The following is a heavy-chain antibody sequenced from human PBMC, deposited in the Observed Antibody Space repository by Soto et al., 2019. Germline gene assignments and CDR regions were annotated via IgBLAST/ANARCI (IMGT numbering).Heavy chain of an antibody. Sequence: WETLSLTCAVYGGSVNGYYWNWIRQPPGKGLEWIGEINHTGGTHYNPSLKSRVTMSVDTSKNQFSLRLSSVTAADTAISYCATRITVFGLLIPPFDPCGQRTQLTVSS. D-gene: IGHD3-3*01. CDR1: GGSVNGYY. CDR3: ATRITVFGLLIPPFDP. CDR2: INHTGGT. J-gene: IGHJ5*02. V-gene: IGHV4-34*01.